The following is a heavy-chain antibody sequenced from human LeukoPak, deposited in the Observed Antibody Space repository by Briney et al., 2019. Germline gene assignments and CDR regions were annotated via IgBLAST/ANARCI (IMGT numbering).Heavy chain of an antibody. J-gene: IGHJ4*02. CDR2: ISYDGSNK. D-gene: IGHD6-13*01. Sequence: PGGSLRLSCAASGFTFSSYGMHWVRQAPGKGLEWVAVISYDGSNKYYADSVKGRFTISRDNSKNTLYLQMNSLRAEDTAVYYCAKDRRIAAGIDYWGQGTLVTVSS. CDR1: GFTFSSYG. V-gene: IGHV3-30*18. CDR3: AKDRRIAAGIDY.